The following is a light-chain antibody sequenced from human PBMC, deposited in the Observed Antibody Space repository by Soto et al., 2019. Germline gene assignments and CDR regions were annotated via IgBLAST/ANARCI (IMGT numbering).Light chain of an antibody. CDR1: QSVSSN. J-gene: IGKJ2*01. CDR2: GAS. V-gene: IGKV3-15*01. Sequence: EIVMTQSPATLSVSPGERATLSCRASQSVSSNLAWYQQKPGQAPRLLIYGASTRATGIPARFSGSGSGTEFTLTISSLRSEDFAVYYCQQYNNWPLYVYTFGQGTKLEIK. CDR3: QQYNNWPLYVYT.